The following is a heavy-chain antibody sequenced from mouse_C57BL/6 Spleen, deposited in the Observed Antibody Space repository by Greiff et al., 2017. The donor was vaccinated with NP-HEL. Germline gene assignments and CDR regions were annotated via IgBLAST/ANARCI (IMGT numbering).Heavy chain of an antibody. V-gene: IGHV1-7*01. Sequence: VQLQQSGAELAKPGASVKLSCKASGYTFTSYWMHWVKQRPGQGLEWIGYINPSSGYTKYNQKFKDKSTLIADKSSSTAYMQLSSLTYEDSAVYYCAIVDYDYDGAWCAYWGQGTLVTVSA. CDR3: AIVDYDYDGAWCAY. CDR2: INPSSGYT. CDR1: GYTFTSYW. D-gene: IGHD2-4*01. J-gene: IGHJ3*01.